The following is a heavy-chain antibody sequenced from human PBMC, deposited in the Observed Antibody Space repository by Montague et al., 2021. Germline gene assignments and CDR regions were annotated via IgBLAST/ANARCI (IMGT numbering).Heavy chain of an antibody. D-gene: IGHD1-26*01. Sequence: SLRLSCAASGFTFGGYSMTWGRQAPGRGLEWVSFISPSGDTFFAESVKGRFIVSRDNSNNALYLHLNNLRVEASAIYYCVKKSSGTYDSWGPGTLVTVSS. CDR1: GFTFGGYS. CDR3: VKKSSGTYDS. V-gene: IGHV3-23*01. CDR2: ISPSGDT. J-gene: IGHJ5*01.